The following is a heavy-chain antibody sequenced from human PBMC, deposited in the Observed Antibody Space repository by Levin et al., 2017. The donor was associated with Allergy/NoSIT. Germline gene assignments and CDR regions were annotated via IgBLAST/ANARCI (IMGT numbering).Heavy chain of an antibody. V-gene: IGHV1-18*01. CDR2: ISVYNDDT. J-gene: IGHJ4*02. D-gene: IGHD3-3*01. CDR1: GFTFTRHG. Sequence: GGSLRLSCKTSGFTFTRHGISWVRQAPGQGLEWVGWISVYNDDTTYAQKFQGRVTMTTDTSTNTAYMELRSLRSEDTALYYCARRTHYDFWTGFPNYYLDYWGQGSLVTVSS. CDR3: ARRTHYDFWTGFPNYYLDY.